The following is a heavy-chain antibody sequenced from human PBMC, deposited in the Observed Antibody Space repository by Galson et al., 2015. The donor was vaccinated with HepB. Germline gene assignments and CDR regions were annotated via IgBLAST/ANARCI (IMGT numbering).Heavy chain of an antibody. Sequence: SLRLSCAASGFTFSDYYMTWIRQAPGKGLEWVSYITPSASTIFYADSVKGRFTISRDNAKNSLYLQMNSLRAEDTAVYYCARDRDVYNHGWFDPWGQGTLVTVSS. D-gene: IGHD5-24*01. CDR2: ITPSASTI. CDR1: GFTFSDYY. J-gene: IGHJ5*02. CDR3: ARDRDVYNHGWFDP. V-gene: IGHV3-11*01.